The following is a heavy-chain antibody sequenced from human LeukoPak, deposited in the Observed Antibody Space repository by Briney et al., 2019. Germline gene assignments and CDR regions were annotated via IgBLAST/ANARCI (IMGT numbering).Heavy chain of an antibody. Sequence: PSETLSLTCAVYGGSFSGYYWSWIRQPPGKGLEWIGEINHSGSTNYNPSRKRPVTISVDTSKHQCYLKLSSVTAADTAVYYCARGDSMVRGVDLGWFDPWGQGTLVTVSS. J-gene: IGHJ5*02. CDR2: INHSGST. D-gene: IGHD3-10*01. CDR1: GGSFSGYY. V-gene: IGHV4-34*01. CDR3: ARGDSMVRGVDLGWFDP.